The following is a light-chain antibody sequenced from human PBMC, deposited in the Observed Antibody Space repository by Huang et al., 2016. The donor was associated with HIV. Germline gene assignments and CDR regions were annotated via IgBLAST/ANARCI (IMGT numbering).Light chain of an antibody. Sequence: EIVLTQSPGTLSLSPGDRATLSCRASQFVANAYVAWYHHKPGQSPRLLIYGASMRASGIPDRFSCSGFGTDFTLTISRLEPDDFAVYFCQQCGSPTWTFGQGTKVEIK. CDR1: QFVANAY. V-gene: IGKV3-20*01. J-gene: IGKJ1*01. CDR2: GAS. CDR3: QQCGSPTWT.